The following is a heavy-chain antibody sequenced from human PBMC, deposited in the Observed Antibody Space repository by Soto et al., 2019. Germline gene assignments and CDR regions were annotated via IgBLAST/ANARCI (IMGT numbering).Heavy chain of an antibody. J-gene: IGHJ4*02. CDR2: ISAYNGNT. D-gene: IGHD6-19*01. V-gene: IGHV1-18*04. CDR3: ARDLGVQQQWLGLFDY. CDR1: GYTFTSYG. Sequence: GASVKVSCKASGYTFTSYGISWVRQAPGQGLEWMGWISAYNGNTNYAQKLQGRVTMTTDTSTSTAYMELRSLRSDDTAVYYCARDLGVQQQWLGLFDYWGQGTLVTVSS.